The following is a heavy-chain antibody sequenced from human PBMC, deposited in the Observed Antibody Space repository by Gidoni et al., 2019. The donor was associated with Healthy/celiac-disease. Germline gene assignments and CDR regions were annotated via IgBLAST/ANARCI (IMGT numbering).Heavy chain of an antibody. J-gene: IGHJ4*02. Sequence: EVQLVESGGGLVQPGRSRRHPCAACGFTFDAYALHWVRQAPGRGRVCVSCSGWNSCSIGYADSVKGRFTITRDHAKNSLYLQVCSLRAEDTALYYCARGRAAGIAAPFDYWGQGTLVTVSS. CDR3: ARGRAAGIAAPFDY. V-gene: IGHV3-9*01. CDR1: GFTFDAYA. CDR2: SGWNSCSI. D-gene: IGHD6-13*01.